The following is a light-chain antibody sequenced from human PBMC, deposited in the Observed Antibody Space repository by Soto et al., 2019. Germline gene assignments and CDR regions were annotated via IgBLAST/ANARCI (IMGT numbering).Light chain of an antibody. J-gene: IGKJ1*01. CDR2: YAS. CDR3: QQYYDWPPWT. CDR1: QTVRSN. V-gene: IGKV3-15*01. Sequence: EIVMTQSPATLSVSPGERATLSCRASQTVRSNLAWYQQKPGQAPRLLIHYASTRAAGVPARFSGSGYGTEFTLTISSLQSEDSAVYFCQQYYDWPPWTFGQGTKVDI.